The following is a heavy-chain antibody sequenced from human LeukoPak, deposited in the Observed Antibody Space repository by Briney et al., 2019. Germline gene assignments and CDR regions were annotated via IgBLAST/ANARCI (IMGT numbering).Heavy chain of an antibody. D-gene: IGHD3-10*01. V-gene: IGHV3-33*01. J-gene: IGHJ6*02. CDR2: MWYDGSNE. CDR3: ARDPYYGSGKYYYGMDL. Sequence: PGGSLRLSCAASGFTFSNYGMHWVRQAPGKGLEWVAVMWYDGSNEYSGDSVKGRSSISRDKSKNTLYLQMNSLRVEDTAVYYCARDPYYGSGKYYYGMDLWGQGTTVTVSS. CDR1: GFTFSNYG.